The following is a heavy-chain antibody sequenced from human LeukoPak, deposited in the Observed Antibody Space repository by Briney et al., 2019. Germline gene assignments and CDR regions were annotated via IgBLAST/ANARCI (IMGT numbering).Heavy chain of an antibody. J-gene: IGHJ6*02. V-gene: IGHV1-18*04. Sequence: GASVKVSCKASGNTFTGYYMHWVRQAPGQGLEWMGWISAYNGNTNYAQKLQGRVTMTTDTSTSTAYMELRSLRSDDTAVYYCAREGYCSSTSCRTLYYYYYGMDVWGQGTTVTVSS. CDR2: ISAYNGNT. D-gene: IGHD2-2*01. CDR3: AREGYCSSTSCRTLYYYYYGMDV. CDR1: GNTFTGYY.